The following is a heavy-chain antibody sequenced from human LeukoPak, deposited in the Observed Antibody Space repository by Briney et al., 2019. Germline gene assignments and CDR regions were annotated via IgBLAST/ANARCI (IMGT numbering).Heavy chain of an antibody. Sequence: GGSLRLSCAASGFTFRSYSMNWVRQAPGKGLEWVAVISYDGSNKYYADSVKGRFTISRDNSKNTLYLQMNSLRAEDTAVYYCARPRITMILGYWGQGTLVTVSS. J-gene: IGHJ4*02. CDR1: GFTFRSYS. CDR3: ARPRITMILGY. V-gene: IGHV3-30*03. D-gene: IGHD3-22*01. CDR2: ISYDGSNK.